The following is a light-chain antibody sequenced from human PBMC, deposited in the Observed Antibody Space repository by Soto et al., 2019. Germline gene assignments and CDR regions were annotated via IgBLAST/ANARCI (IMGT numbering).Light chain of an antibody. CDR3: SSYTSSSTRV. J-gene: IGLJ1*01. CDR1: SSDVGAYDY. V-gene: IGLV2-14*03. CDR2: EVS. Sequence: SALTQPSSLSGSPGQSITISCTGTSSDVGAYDYVSWYQQHPDKAPKLMIYEVSNRPSGVSNRFSGSKSVNTATLTISGLQADDEADYYCSSYTSSSTRVFGTGTKVTVL.